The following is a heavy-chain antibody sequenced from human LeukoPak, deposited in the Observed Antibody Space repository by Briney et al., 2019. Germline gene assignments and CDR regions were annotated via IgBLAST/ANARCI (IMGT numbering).Heavy chain of an antibody. CDR1: GYTFTSYD. D-gene: IGHD6-13*01. V-gene: IGHV1-8*01. CDR3: ARARIAAAAHYYYYMDV. J-gene: IGHJ6*03. CDR2: MNPNSGNT. Sequence: ASVKVSCKASGYTFTSYDINWARQATGQGLEWMGWMNPNSGNTGYAQKFQGRVTMTRNTSISTAYMELSSLRSEDTAVYYCARARIAAAAHYYYYMDVWGKGTTVTISS.